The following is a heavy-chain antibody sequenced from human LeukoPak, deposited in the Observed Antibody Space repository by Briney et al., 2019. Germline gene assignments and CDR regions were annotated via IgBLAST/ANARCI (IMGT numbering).Heavy chain of an antibody. CDR3: AKAGPHFVITFGGVIVSHFDY. J-gene: IGHJ4*02. CDR2: ISGSGGST. Sequence: GGSLRLSCAASGFTFSSYAMSWVRQAPGKGVEWVSAISGSGGSTYYADSVKGRFTISRDNSKNTLYLQMNSLRAEDTAVYYCAKAGPHFVITFGGVIVSHFDYWGQGTLVTVSS. CDR1: GFTFSSYA. V-gene: IGHV3-23*01. D-gene: IGHD3-16*02.